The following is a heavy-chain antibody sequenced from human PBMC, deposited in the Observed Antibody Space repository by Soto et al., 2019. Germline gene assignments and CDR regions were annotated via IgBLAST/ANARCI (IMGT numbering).Heavy chain of an antibody. J-gene: IGHJ4*02. Sequence: EVQLVESGGDLVQPGGSLRLSCAASGFTFSSHEMNWIRPAPGKGLEWVSYISSSGTTMYYADSVKGRFTISRDNAKNSLFLQMNSLRAEDTALYYCARGGVYWGQGTLVTVSS. V-gene: IGHV3-48*03. D-gene: IGHD2-8*01. CDR3: ARGGVY. CDR1: GFTFSSHE. CDR2: ISSSGTTM.